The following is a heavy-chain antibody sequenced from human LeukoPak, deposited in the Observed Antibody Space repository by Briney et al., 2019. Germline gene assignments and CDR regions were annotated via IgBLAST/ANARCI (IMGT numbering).Heavy chain of an antibody. CDR1: GGSISTSSYY. D-gene: IGHD3-10*01. J-gene: IGHJ5*02. V-gene: IGHV4-39*07. CDR2: VYYSGNT. Sequence: SETLSLTCTVSGGSISTSSYYWGWIRQPPGKGLEWIGSVYYSGNTYYNPSLKSRVTISVDTSKNQLSLKLSAVSAADTAVDYWARGGYYGSENDFRFYPWGQGTLVTVSS. CDR3: ARGGYYGSENDFRFYP.